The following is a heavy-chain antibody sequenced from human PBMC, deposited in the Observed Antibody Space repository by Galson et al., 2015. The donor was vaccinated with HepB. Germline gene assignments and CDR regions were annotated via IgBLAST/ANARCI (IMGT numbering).Heavy chain of an antibody. CDR3: AKEVGYSSNWFQGDHYYGMDG. CDR1: GFTFSTYG. CDR2: IWYDGSNK. Sequence: SLRLSCAASGFTFSTYGIHWVRQAPGKGLEWVGVIWYDGSNKYYGDPVKGRFTLSRDNSKNIVYLEMNSLRDEDTAVYYCAKEVGYSSNWFQGDHYYGMDGWGQGTAVTVSS. J-gene: IGHJ6*02. D-gene: IGHD6-19*01. V-gene: IGHV3-33*06.